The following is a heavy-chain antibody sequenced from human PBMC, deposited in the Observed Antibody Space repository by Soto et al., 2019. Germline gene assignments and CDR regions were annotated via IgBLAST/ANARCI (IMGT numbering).Heavy chain of an antibody. CDR3: ARTYVPGIAGFDP. D-gene: IGHD1-1*01. CDR2: MSGDGKTI. CDR1: GFTFSSYA. V-gene: IGHV3-74*01. Sequence: GGSLRLSCAASGFTFSSYAMSWVRQVPGEGLVWVSRMSGDGKTISYADSVKGRFTISRDNAKNTLYLQMNSLRVEDTAVYYCARTYVPGIAGFDPWGQGTLVTVSS. J-gene: IGHJ5*02.